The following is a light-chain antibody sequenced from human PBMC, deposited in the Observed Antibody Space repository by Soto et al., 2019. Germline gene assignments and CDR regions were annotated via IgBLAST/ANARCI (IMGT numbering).Light chain of an antibody. CDR2: AAS. Sequence: AIRMTQSPSSFSASTGDRVTITCRASQGISSYLAWYQQKPGKDPKRLIYAASTLQSGVPSRFSGSGSGTDFTLTISCLQSEDFATYYCQQYYSYPFTFGHGTKVDIK. CDR3: QQYYSYPFT. V-gene: IGKV1-8*01. CDR1: QGISSY. J-gene: IGKJ3*01.